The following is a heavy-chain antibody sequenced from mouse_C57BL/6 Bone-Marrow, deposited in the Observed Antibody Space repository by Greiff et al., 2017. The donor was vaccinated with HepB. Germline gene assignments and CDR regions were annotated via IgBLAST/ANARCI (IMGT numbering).Heavy chain of an antibody. CDR2: IDPENGDT. V-gene: IGHV14-4*01. D-gene: IGHD1-1*01. CDR1: GFNIKDDY. Sequence: VHVKQSGAELVRPGASVKLSCTASGFNIKDDYMHWVKQRPEQGLEWIGWIDPENGDTEYASKFQGKATITADTSSNTAYLQLSSLTSEDTAVYYCTCITTVVANTLYWYFDVWGTGTTVTVSS. CDR3: TCITTVVANTLYWYFDV. J-gene: IGHJ1*03.